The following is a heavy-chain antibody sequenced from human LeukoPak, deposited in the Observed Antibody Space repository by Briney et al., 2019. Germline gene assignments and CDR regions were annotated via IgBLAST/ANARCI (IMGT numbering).Heavy chain of an antibody. D-gene: IGHD2-2*01. CDR3: ATGLVPAAMDY. CDR1: GFTVSSNY. J-gene: IGHJ4*02. CDR2: IYSGGST. V-gene: IGHV3-53*01. Sequence: GGSLGLSCAASGFTVSSNYMSWVRQAPGKGLEWVSVIYSGGSTYYADSVKGRFTISRDNSKNTLYLQMNSLRAEDTAVYYCATGLVPAAMDYWGQGTLVTVSS.